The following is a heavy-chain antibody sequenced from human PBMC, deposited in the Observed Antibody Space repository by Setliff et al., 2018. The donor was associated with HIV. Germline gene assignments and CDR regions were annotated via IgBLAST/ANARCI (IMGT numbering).Heavy chain of an antibody. Sequence: PSETLSLTCAVYGGSFSGYYWSWIRQPPGKGLEWIGEINHSGSTNYNPSLKSRVTISVDTSKHQFSLKLSSVTDADTAVYYCARGVPPDLYYDSSHGYDAFDIWGQGTMVTVSS. V-gene: IGHV4-34*01. CDR3: ARGVPPDLYYDSSHGYDAFDI. CDR1: GGSFSGYY. J-gene: IGHJ3*02. CDR2: INHSGST. D-gene: IGHD3-22*01.